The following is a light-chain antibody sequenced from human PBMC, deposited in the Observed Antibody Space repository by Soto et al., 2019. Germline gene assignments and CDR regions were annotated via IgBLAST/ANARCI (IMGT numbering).Light chain of an antibody. CDR3: QQHNNWPYT. CDR1: QSVSTN. J-gene: IGKJ2*01. Sequence: EIVMTQSPAMLSVSPGERATLSCRASQSVSTNLAWYQQKPGQAPRLLIYSASSKVTGVPARFSGSGSGTEFTLTISSRQSEDFTVYYCQQHNNWPYTFGQGTRLEIK. V-gene: IGKV3-15*01. CDR2: SAS.